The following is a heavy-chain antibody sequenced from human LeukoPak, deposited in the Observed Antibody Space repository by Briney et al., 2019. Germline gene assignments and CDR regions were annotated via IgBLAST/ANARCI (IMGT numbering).Heavy chain of an antibody. CDR2: INPNTGGT. CDR1: GGTFSSYA. J-gene: IGHJ4*02. V-gene: IGHV1-2*04. Sequence: ASVKVSCKASGGTFSSYAISWVRQAPGQGLEWMGWINPNTGGTNYAQKFQGWVTMTRDTSISTAYMELNRLRSDDTAVYYCAREGEDGLAAGPIYYFDSWGQGTLVTASS. D-gene: IGHD6-13*01. CDR3: AREGEDGLAAGPIYYFDS.